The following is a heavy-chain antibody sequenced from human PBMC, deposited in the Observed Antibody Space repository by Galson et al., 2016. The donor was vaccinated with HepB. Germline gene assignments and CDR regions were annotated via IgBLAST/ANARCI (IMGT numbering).Heavy chain of an antibody. CDR3: GGGLDV. J-gene: IGHJ6*02. CDR1: GFTFSKYW. V-gene: IGHV3-7*03. Sequence: SLRLSCAASGFTFSKYWMSWVRQAPGKGLEWVANIKQDGSEKYYVDSVKGRFTISRDNAKNSLYLQMNSLRDEDTAVYYCGGGLDVWGQGTTVTVSS. CDR2: IKQDGSEK.